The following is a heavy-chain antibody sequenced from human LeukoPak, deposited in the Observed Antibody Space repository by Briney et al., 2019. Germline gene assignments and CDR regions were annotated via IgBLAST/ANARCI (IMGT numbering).Heavy chain of an antibody. CDR3: ARDQQLVLSGDAFDI. V-gene: IGHV4-4*07. CDR2: IYTSGST. D-gene: IGHD6-6*01. Sequence: PSETLSLACTVSGGSISSYYWSWIRQPAGKGLEWIGRIYTSGSTNYNPSLKSRVTMSVDTSKNQFSLKLSSVTAADTAVYYCARDQQLVLSGDAFDIWGQGTMVTVSS. CDR1: GGSISSYY. J-gene: IGHJ3*02.